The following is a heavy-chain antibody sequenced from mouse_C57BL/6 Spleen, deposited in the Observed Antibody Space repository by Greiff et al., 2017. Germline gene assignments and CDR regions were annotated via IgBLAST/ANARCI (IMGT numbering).Heavy chain of an antibody. CDR1: GFTFSSYG. CDR3: ARPSYGYDDGSYAMDY. D-gene: IGHD2-9*01. V-gene: IGHV5-6*01. Sequence: EVKVVESGGDLVKPGGSLKLSCAASGFTFSSYGMSWVRQTPDKRLEWVATISSGGSYTYYPDSVKGRFTISRDNAKNTLYLQMSSLKSEDTAMYYCARPSYGYDDGSYAMDYWGQGTSVTVSS. J-gene: IGHJ4*01. CDR2: ISSGGSYT.